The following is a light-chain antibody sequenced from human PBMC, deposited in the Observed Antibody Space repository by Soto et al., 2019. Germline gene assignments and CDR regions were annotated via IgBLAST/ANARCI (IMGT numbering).Light chain of an antibody. CDR1: QSVSSSY. CDR2: GAS. CDR3: QQYGSSPLT. V-gene: IGKV3-20*01. J-gene: IGKJ1*01. Sequence: ENVLTQSPGTLSFAPGEKATLSGRTSQSVSSSYLAWYQQKPGQAPRLLIYGASSRATGIPDRFSGSGSGTDFTLTISRLEPEDFAVYYCQQYGSSPLTFGQGTKVDI.